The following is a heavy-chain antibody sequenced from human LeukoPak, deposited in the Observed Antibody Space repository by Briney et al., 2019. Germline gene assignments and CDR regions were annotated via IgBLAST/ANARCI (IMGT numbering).Heavy chain of an antibody. Sequence: GGSLRLSCAASGFTFSDYYMSWIRQAPGKGLDWVSYIRGTSTNIHYADSVKGRFTISRDNPKNSLYLQMNSQRAEDTAVYYCARHRIDSSGFYADFDFWGQGTLVTVSS. CDR3: ARHRIDSSGFYADFDF. CDR2: IRGTSTNI. J-gene: IGHJ4*02. V-gene: IGHV3-11*01. CDR1: GFTFSDYY. D-gene: IGHD3-22*01.